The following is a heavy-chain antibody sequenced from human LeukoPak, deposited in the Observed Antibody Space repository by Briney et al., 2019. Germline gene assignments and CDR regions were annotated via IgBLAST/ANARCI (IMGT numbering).Heavy chain of an antibody. J-gene: IGHJ5*02. V-gene: IGHV4-34*01. CDR3: ARHRYLAAAGTWFDP. CDR1: GGSFSGYY. Sequence: SETLSLTCAVYGGSFSGYYWSWIRQPPGKGLEWIGEINHSGSTNYNPSLKSRVTISVDTSKNQFSLKLNSVTAADTAVYYCARHRYLAAAGTWFDPWGQGTLVTVSS. CDR2: INHSGST. D-gene: IGHD6-13*01.